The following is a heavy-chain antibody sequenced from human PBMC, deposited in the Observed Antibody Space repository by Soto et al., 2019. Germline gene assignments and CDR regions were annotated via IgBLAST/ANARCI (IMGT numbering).Heavy chain of an antibody. CDR2: ITGGGGAT. CDR1: GFTFSGSA. V-gene: IGHV3-23*01. J-gene: IGHJ4*02. CDR3: VKGSASARPYYFDS. D-gene: IGHD5-18*01. Sequence: EVQLLESGGGLVQPGGSLRLSCAASGFTFSGSAMSWVRRAPGEGLEWVSAITGGGGATYYADSVKGRFTISRDNSKNTLYMQMNSLRAEDTAAYYCVKGSASARPYYFDSWGQGTPVTVSS.